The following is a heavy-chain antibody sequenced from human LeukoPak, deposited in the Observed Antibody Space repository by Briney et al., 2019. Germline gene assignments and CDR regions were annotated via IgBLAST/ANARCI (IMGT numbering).Heavy chain of an antibody. Sequence: ASVKVSCKASGYTFTSYYMHWVRQAPGQGLEWMGIINPSGGSTSYAQKFQGRVTMTRDMSTSTVYMELSSLRSEDTAVYYCARGSGTSWNKITETPPPCGKGTLVTVSS. V-gene: IGHV1-46*01. CDR3: ARGSGTSWNKITETPPP. CDR1: GYTFTSYY. D-gene: IGHD1/OR15-1a*01. J-gene: IGHJ5*02. CDR2: INPSGGST.